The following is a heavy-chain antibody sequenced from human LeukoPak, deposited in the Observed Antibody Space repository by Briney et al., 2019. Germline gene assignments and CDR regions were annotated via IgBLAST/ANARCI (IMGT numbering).Heavy chain of an antibody. J-gene: IGHJ6*03. D-gene: IGHD3-10*01. CDR1: GFTFTDFG. CDR3: AGDGVQDYYYFSYMSV. CDR2: MSYDGGSI. Sequence: PGGSLRLSCAASGFTFTDFGLHWVRQAPGKGLEWLSSMSYDGGSIYYAVSVKGRFTISRDNTQSTLYLQMNNLRPEDTAVYFCAGDGVQDYYYFSYMSVWGKGTTVTVSS. V-gene: IGHV3-30-3*01.